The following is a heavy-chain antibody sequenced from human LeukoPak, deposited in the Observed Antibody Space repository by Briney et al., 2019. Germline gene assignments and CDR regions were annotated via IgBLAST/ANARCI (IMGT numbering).Heavy chain of an antibody. D-gene: IGHD6-13*01. CDR3: ATGGLSSLFNDY. Sequence: GGSLRLSCAASGFTASSNYMSWIREAPGKRLKWVSVIYSGGSTNYADFVQGRFTISRDDSKDTLYLQMNSLRVEDTAVYYCATGGLSSLFNDYWGQGTLVTVSS. V-gene: IGHV3-53*01. J-gene: IGHJ4*02. CDR1: GFTASSNY. CDR2: IYSGGST.